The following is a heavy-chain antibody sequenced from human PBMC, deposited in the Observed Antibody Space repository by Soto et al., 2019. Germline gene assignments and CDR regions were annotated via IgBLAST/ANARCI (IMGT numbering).Heavy chain of an antibody. D-gene: IGHD2-15*01. CDR2: ISSSSSYI. J-gene: IGHJ3*02. V-gene: IGHV3-21*01. Sequence: GGSLRLSRAASGFTFSSYSMNWVRQAPGKGLEWVSSISSSSSYIYYADSVKGRFTISRDNAKNSLYLQMNSLRAEDTAVYYCARGLGYCSGGSCRFDIWGQGTMVTVS. CDR1: GFTFSSYS. CDR3: ARGLGYCSGGSCRFDI.